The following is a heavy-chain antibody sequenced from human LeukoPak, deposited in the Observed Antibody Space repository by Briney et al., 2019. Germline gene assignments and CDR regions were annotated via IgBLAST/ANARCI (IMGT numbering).Heavy chain of an antibody. CDR3: AREYYYDSSGQGSHDY. V-gene: IGHV3-30*04. CDR2: ISYDGSNK. CDR1: GFTFCRYA. J-gene: IGHJ4*02. D-gene: IGHD3-22*01. Sequence: GGSLRLSCAASGFTFCRYAMHWVRQAPGKGLEWVAVISYDGSNKYYADSVKGRFTISRDNSKNTLYLQMNSLRPEDTAVYYCAREYYYDSSGQGSHDYWGQGTLVTVSS.